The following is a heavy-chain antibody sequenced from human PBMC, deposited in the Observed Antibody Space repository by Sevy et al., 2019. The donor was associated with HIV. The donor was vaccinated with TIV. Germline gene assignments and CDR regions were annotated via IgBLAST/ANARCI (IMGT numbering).Heavy chain of an antibody. CDR2: ISGSGGST. CDR3: AKEGRIDYYDSSGYYEFDY. D-gene: IGHD3-22*01. V-gene: IGHV3-23*01. Sequence: GGSPRLSCATSGFTFSSYAMSWVRQAPGKGLEWVSAISGSGGSTYYADSVKGRFTISRDNSKNTLYLQMNSLRAEDTAVYYCAKEGRIDYYDSSGYYEFDYWGQGTLVTVSS. CDR1: GFTFSSYA. J-gene: IGHJ4*02.